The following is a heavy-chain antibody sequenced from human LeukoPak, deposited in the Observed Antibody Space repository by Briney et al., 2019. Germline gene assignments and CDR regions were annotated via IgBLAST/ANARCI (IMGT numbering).Heavy chain of an antibody. CDR2: IKRDGSEK. D-gene: IGHD6-13*01. V-gene: IGHV3-7*01. CDR1: GFTFSGYW. Sequence: GGSLRLSCTASGFTFSGYWMTWVRQAPGKGLEWVANIKRDGSEKYYMDSVKGRFTISRDNAKNSLYLQMNSLRVEDTGVYYCARPPNIAAAGQDWGQGTVVTVSS. CDR3: ARPPNIAAAGQD. J-gene: IGHJ4*02.